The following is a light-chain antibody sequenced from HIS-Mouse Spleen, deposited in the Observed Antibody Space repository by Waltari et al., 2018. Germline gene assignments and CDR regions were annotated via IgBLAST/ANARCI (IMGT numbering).Light chain of an antibody. Sequence: SYELTQPSSVSVSPGQTARITCSGDVLPKKYARWFQQKPGQDPVLVIYKDSERPSGIPERFSGSSSGTTVTLTISGAQVEDEADYYCYSAADNNKVFGGGTKLTVL. CDR3: YSAADNNKV. CDR2: KDS. CDR1: VLPKKY. V-gene: IGLV3-27*01. J-gene: IGLJ3*02.